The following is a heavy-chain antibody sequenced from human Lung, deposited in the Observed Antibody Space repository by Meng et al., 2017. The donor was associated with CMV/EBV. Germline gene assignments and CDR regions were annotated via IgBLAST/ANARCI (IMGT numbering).Heavy chain of an antibody. CDR3: ARDFGSSWYPNWFDP. CDR1: GDSITSYD. V-gene: IGHV4-4*07. Sequence: QVPLKESRPGLVKPSETRSLTCTVSGDSITSYDWSWIRQPAGKGLEWIGRISASGNTRYNPSLKSRVTMSVDTSKNQFSLKLSSVTAADTAVYYCARDFGSSWYPNWFDPWGQGTLVTVSS. J-gene: IGHJ5*02. D-gene: IGHD6-13*01. CDR2: ISASGNT.